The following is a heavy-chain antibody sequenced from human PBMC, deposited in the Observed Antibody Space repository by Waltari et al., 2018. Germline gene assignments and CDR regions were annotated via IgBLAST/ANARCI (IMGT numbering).Heavy chain of an antibody. V-gene: IGHV3-23*04. Sequence: EVQLEESGGGLVQPGGSLRLSCAASGFTFSRYAMAWVRQVPGKGLEWISAITDTGSDTYSAESVKGRSTISRDHSLYLQMKSLRVEDTAVYYCTRDSHDFWSGYHTNWGQGTLVTVSS. CDR2: ITDTGSDT. J-gene: IGHJ4*02. CDR1: GFTFSRYA. CDR3: TRDSHDFWSGYHTN. D-gene: IGHD3-3*01.